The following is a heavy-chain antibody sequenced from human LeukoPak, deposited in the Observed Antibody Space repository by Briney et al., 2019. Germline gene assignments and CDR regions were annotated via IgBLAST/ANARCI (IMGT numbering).Heavy chain of an antibody. CDR2: ISAYNGNT. CDR1: GYTFTSYG. CDR3: ASNPPGSNTWRYYYYGMDV. V-gene: IGHV1-18*01. J-gene: IGHJ6*02. Sequence: ASVKVSCKASGYTFTSYGISWVRQAPGQGLEWMGWISAYNGNTNYAQKLQGRVTMTTDTSTSTAYMELRSLRSDDTAVYYCASNPPGSNTWRYYYYGMDVWGQGTAVTVSS. D-gene: IGHD1-20*01.